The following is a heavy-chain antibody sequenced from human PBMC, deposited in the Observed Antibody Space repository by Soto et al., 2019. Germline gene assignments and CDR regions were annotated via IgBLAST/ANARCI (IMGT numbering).Heavy chain of an antibody. CDR2: ISSSSSTI. Sequence: EVQLVESGGGLVQPGGSLRLSCAASGFTFSSYTMNWVRQAPGKGLEWVSYISSSSSTIYYADSVKGRFTISRDNAKNSLYLQMNSLGDEDTAVYYCAREVQSRGAGWLDPWGQGTLVTVSS. CDR1: GFTFSSYT. J-gene: IGHJ5*02. CDR3: AREVQSRGAGWLDP. V-gene: IGHV3-48*02. D-gene: IGHD3-10*01.